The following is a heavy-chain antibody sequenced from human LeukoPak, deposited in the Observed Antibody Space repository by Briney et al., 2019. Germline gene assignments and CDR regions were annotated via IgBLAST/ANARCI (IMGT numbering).Heavy chain of an antibody. J-gene: IGHJ4*02. D-gene: IGHD6-6*01. CDR1: GFTFSSYA. CDR2: ISYDGSNK. Sequence: GGSLRRSCAASGFTFSSYAMHWVRQAPGKGLEWVAVISYDGSNKYYADSVKGRFTISRDNSKNTLYLQMNSLRAEDTAVYYCASSPPVHWGQGTLVTVSS. V-gene: IGHV3-30-3*01. CDR3: ASSPPVH.